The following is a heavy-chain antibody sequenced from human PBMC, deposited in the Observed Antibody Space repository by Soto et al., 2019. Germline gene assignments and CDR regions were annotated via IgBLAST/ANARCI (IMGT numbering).Heavy chain of an antibody. CDR1: GFTFSSYG. CDR3: AKDPRETTVTTLDYFDY. D-gene: IGHD4-17*01. Sequence: GGSLRLSCAASGFTFSSYGMHWVRQAPGKGLEWVAVISYDGSNKYYADSVKGRFTISRDNSKNTLYLQMNSLRAEDTAVYYCAKDPRETTVTTLDYFDYWGQGTLVTVSS. V-gene: IGHV3-30*18. J-gene: IGHJ4*02. CDR2: ISYDGSNK.